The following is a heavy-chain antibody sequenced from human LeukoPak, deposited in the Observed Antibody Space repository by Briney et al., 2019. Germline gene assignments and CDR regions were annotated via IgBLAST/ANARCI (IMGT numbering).Heavy chain of an antibody. CDR3: ARQKYYYGSESFYPFDY. Sequence: PSETLSLTCSVSGDSISSGSYYWGWIRQPPGKGLEWIGSISYSGTTYYNPSLQSRVAISVDTSKNHFSLKLNSVAAADTAVYFCARQKYYYGSESFYPFDYWGQGTLVTASS. D-gene: IGHD3-10*01. CDR2: ISYSGTT. V-gene: IGHV4-39*01. CDR1: GDSISSGSYY. J-gene: IGHJ4*02.